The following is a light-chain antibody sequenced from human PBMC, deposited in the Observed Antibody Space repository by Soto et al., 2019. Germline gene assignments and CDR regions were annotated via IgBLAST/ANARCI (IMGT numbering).Light chain of an antibody. V-gene: IGLV2-14*01. CDR1: SSDVGGYNY. CDR2: EVS. J-gene: IGLJ2*01. CDR3: SSYTSRSTLAV. Sequence: QSVLTQPASVSGSPGQSITISCTGTSSDVGGYNYVSWYQQHPGKAPKLMIYEVSNRPSGVSNRFSGSKSGNTASLTISGLQAEDEADYYCSSYTSRSTLAVFGGGTKLTVL.